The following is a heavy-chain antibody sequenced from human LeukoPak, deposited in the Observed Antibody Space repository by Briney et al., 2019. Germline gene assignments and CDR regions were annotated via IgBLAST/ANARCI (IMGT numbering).Heavy chain of an antibody. CDR3: ARGSYYDFWSGYYTNDAFDI. J-gene: IGHJ3*02. Sequence: ASVKVSCKASGYTFTGYYMHWVRQAPGQGLEWMGWINPNSDDTNYAQKFQGRVTMTRDTSISTAYMELSRLRSDDTAVYYCARGSYYDFWSGYYTNDAFDIWGQGTMVTVSS. V-gene: IGHV1-2*02. CDR2: INPNSDDT. CDR1: GYTFTGYY. D-gene: IGHD3-3*01.